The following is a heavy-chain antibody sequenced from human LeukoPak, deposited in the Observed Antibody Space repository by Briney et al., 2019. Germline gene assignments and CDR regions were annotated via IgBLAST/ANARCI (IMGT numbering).Heavy chain of an antibody. J-gene: IGHJ4*02. CDR3: ARVDNWSYPH. CDR1: GYSISSDYY. Sequence: SETLSLTCAVSGYSISSDYYWGWIRQPLGKGLQWIGSIYHGGSTYYNPSLESRVTISVVTSKNQFSLKVSSVTAADTAVYYCARVDNWSYPHWGQGIPVTVSS. D-gene: IGHD1-7*01. CDR2: IYHGGST. V-gene: IGHV4-38-2*01.